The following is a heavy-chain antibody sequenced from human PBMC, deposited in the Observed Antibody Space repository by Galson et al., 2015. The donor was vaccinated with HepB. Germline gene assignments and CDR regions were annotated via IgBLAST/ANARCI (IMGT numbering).Heavy chain of an antibody. CDR2: ISSSSSTI. CDR1: GFTFSSYS. Sequence: SLRLSCAASGFTFSSYSMNWVRQAPGKGLGWVSYISSSSSTIYYADSVKGRFTISRDNAKNSLYLQMNSLRDEDTAVYYCARDFSPWGSSDVYWGQGTLVTVSS. V-gene: IGHV3-48*02. CDR3: ARDFSPWGSSDVY. J-gene: IGHJ4*02. D-gene: IGHD3-16*01.